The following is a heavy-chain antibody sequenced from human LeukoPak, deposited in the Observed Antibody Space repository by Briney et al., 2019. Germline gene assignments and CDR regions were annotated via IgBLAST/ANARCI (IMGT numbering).Heavy chain of an antibody. CDR3: ARGEPGGKKLLRRRQGWDY. CDR2: MNPNSGNT. J-gene: IGHJ4*02. CDR1: GYTFTSYD. D-gene: IGHD2-15*01. Sequence: ASVKVSCKASGYTFTSYDINWVRQATGQGLEWMGWMNPNSGNTGYAQKFQGRVTITRNTSISTAYMELSSLRSEDTAVYYCARGEPGGKKLLRRRQGWDYWGQGTLVTVSS. V-gene: IGHV1-8*01.